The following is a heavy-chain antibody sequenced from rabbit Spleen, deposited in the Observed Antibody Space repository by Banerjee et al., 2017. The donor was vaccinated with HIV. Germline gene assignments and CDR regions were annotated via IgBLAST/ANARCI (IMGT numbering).Heavy chain of an antibody. CDR2: IDAGFIGST. CDR3: ARDVGSTTYNL. J-gene: IGHJ4*01. CDR1: GFTLSGYW. Sequence: QEQLEESGGDLVKPEGSLTLTCTASGFTLSGYWICWVRQAPGKGLEWVACIDAGFIGSTYYASWAKGRFTITKTSSTTVTLQMTSLTAADTATYFCARDVGSTTYNLWGPGTLVTVS. D-gene: IGHD4-2*01. V-gene: IGHV1S45*01.